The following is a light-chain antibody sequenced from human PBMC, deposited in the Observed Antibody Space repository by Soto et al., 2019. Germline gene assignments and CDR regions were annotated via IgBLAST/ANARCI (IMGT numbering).Light chain of an antibody. CDR3: SSYTSSSTPYV. CDR1: SSDVGTYNY. V-gene: IGLV2-14*03. CDR2: DVR. J-gene: IGLJ1*01. Sequence: QSALTQPASVSGSPGQSITISCTGTSSDVGTYNYVSWYQQHPGKAPKLMIYDVRNRSSGVSNRFSGSKSGNTASLTISGLQAEDEADYYCSSYTSSSTPYVFGTGTKLTVL.